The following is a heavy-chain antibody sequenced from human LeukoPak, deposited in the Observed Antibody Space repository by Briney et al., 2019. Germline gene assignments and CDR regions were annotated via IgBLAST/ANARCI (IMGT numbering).Heavy chain of an antibody. J-gene: IGHJ4*02. CDR1: GFTFSSHW. Sequence: GGSLRLSCAASGFTFSSHWMSWVRQAPGKGLEWVANIKKDGSEKYYVDAVKGRFTISRDNAKTSLYLQMNSLRAEDTAVYFCAKGRAGNYYYDSSDYWGQGTLVTVSS. D-gene: IGHD3-22*01. V-gene: IGHV3-7*03. CDR3: AKGRAGNYYYDSSDY. CDR2: IKKDGSEK.